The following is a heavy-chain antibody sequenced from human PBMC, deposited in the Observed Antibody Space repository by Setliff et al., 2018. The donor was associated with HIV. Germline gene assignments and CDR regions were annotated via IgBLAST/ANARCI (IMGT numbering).Heavy chain of an antibody. CDR1: GDSISSNNYY. Sequence: TLSLTCTVSGDSISSNNYYWGWIRQPPGKGPEWIGSIFYSETVYYGGRTYYSPSLKSRVTISVDTSKNQFSLSLTSVTAADTAVYYCARGVPLLPPHYWGQGTLVTVSS. J-gene: IGHJ4*02. CDR2: IFYSETVYYGGRT. V-gene: IGHV4-39*07. D-gene: IGHD2-21*02. CDR3: ARGVPLLPPHY.